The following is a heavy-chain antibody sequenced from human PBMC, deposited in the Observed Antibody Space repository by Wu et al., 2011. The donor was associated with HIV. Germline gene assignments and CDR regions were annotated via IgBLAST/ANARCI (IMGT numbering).Heavy chain of an antibody. V-gene: IGHV1-18*01. J-gene: IGHJ4*02. CDR1: GYTFSNYG. D-gene: IGHD6-13*01. CDR2: ISAYNGDT. Sequence: QVQLVQSGTEWRSLGLSEGLCKASGYTFSNYGISWVRQAPGQGLEWLGWISAYNGDTNYAQKLQGRVTMTTDTSTSTAYMELRSLRSDDTAVYYCARDRGYSSSWDFDYWGQGTLVTVSS. CDR3: ARDRGYSSSWDFDY.